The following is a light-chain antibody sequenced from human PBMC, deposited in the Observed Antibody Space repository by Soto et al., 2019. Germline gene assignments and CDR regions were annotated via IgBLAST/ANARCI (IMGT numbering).Light chain of an antibody. V-gene: IGLV1-51*01. J-gene: IGLJ1*01. CDR1: SSNIGGNS. CDR2: DDN. CDR3: GSWDSSLSAYV. Sequence: QSVLTQPPSVSAAPGQKVTISCSGSSSNIGGNSVSWYQQLPGTAPKLLIYDDNKRPSGIPDRFSGSKSGTSATLGITGLQTGDEADYYCGSWDSSLSAYVFGTGTQVTV.